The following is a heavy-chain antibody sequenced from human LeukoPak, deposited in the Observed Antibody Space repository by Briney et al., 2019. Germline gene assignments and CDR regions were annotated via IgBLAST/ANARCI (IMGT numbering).Heavy chain of an antibody. V-gene: IGHV4-59*12. J-gene: IGHJ4*02. CDR1: GGSISSYY. CDR2: IYYNGST. D-gene: IGHD2-8*01. Sequence: SETLSLTCTVSGGSISSYYWSWIRQPPGKGLEWIGYIYYNGSTNYNPSLKSRVTISVDTSKNQFSLKLSSVTAADTAVYYCARGYCTNAVCSLGPTQAWGQGTLVTVSS. CDR3: ARGYCTNAVCSLGPTQA.